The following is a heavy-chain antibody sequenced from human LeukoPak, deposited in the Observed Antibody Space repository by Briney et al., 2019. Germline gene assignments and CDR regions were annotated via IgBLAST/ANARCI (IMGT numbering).Heavy chain of an antibody. D-gene: IGHD6-13*01. J-gene: IGHJ4*02. Sequence: EASVKVSCKASGGTFSSYAISWVRQAPGRGLEWMGGIIPIFGTANYAQKFQGRVTITADESTSTAYMELSSLRSEDTAVYYCARGGSSSLGSFDYWGQGTLVTVSS. V-gene: IGHV1-69*13. CDR3: ARGGSSSLGSFDY. CDR1: GGTFSSYA. CDR2: IIPIFGTA.